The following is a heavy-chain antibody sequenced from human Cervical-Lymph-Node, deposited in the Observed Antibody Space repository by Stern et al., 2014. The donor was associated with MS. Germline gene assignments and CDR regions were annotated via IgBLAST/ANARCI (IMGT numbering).Heavy chain of an antibody. CDR1: GFTFSDYY. CDR3: ARDRAYYDTSGPLGD. D-gene: IGHD3-22*01. V-gene: IGHV3-11*01. Sequence: MQLVESGGGLVKPGGSLRLSCAASGFTFSDYYMSWIRQAPGKGLEWVSYISSSGSTMYYADSVKGRFTISRDNGKNSLYLQMNSLRAEDTAVYYCARDRAYYDTSGPLGDWGQGTLVTVSS. J-gene: IGHJ4*02. CDR2: ISSSGSTM.